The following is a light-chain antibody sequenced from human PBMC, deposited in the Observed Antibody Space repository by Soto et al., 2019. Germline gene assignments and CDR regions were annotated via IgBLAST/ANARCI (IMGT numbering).Light chain of an antibody. CDR3: QKYNSAPWT. CDR1: QGISNY. CDR2: TAS. Sequence: DIQMTQSPSSLSASAGDRVTITCRASQGISNYLAWYQQRPGKVPKPLIYTASTLQSGVPSRFSGSGSGAEFTLTISSLQPEDVATYYCQKYNSAPWTFGQGTKVDIK. J-gene: IGKJ1*01. V-gene: IGKV1-27*01.